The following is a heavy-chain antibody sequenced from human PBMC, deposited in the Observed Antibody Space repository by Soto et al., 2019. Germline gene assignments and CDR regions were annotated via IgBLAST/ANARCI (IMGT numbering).Heavy chain of an antibody. J-gene: IGHJ4*02. Sequence: TLSLPCTVSGGSISSGGYYWSSIRQHPGKGLEWIGYIYYSGSTYYNPSLKSRVTISVDTSKNQFSLKLSSVTAADTAVYYCARTYCSGGSCPDYFDYWGQGTLVTVSS. D-gene: IGHD2-15*01. CDR2: IYYSGST. CDR3: ARTYCSGGSCPDYFDY. V-gene: IGHV4-31*03. CDR1: GGSISSGGYY.